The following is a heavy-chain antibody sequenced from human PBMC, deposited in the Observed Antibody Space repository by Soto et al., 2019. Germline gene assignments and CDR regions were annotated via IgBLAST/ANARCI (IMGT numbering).Heavy chain of an antibody. J-gene: IGHJ4*02. CDR3: ARGPFVKDFGELFDY. V-gene: IGHV1-3*01. CDR1: GYTFTSYA. Sequence: QVQLVQSGAEVKKPGASVKVSCKASGYTFTSYAMHWVRQAPGQRLEWMGWINAGNGNTKYSQKFQGRVTITRDTSASTAYMKLSSLRSEDTAVYYCARGPFVKDFGELFDYWGQGTLVTVSS. D-gene: IGHD3-10*01. CDR2: INAGNGNT.